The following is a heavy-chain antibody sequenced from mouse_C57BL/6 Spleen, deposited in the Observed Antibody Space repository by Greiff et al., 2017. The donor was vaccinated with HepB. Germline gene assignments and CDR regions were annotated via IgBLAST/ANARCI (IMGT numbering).Heavy chain of an antibody. CDR2: ISYDGSN. J-gene: IGHJ2*01. Sequence: EVKLQESGPGLVKPSQSLSLTCSVTGYSITSGYYWNWIRQFPGNKLEWMGYISYDGSNNYNPSLKNRISITRDTSKNQFFLKLNSVTTEDTATYYCARGYYEFFYFDYWGQGTTLTVSS. D-gene: IGHD1-1*01. CDR3: ARGYYEFFYFDY. V-gene: IGHV3-6*01. CDR1: GYSITSGYY.